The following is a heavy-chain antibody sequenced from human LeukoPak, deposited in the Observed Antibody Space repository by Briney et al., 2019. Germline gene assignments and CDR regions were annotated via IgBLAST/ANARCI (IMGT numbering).Heavy chain of an antibody. CDR3: AKDTTILGNYFDY. J-gene: IGHJ4*02. CDR2: ISYDGSNE. V-gene: IGHV3-30*18. D-gene: IGHD5-12*01. CDR1: GFTFSSYG. Sequence: GGSLRLSCAASGFTFSSYGMHWVRQAPGKGLDWVAVISYDGSNEYYADSVKGRFTISRDNSKNTLYLQMNSLRADDTAVYYCAKDTTILGNYFDYWGQGTLVTVSS.